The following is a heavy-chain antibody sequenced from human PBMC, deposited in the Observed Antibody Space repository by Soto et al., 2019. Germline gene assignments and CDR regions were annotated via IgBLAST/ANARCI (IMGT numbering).Heavy chain of an antibody. CDR3: ARGLKLVTFFDY. CDR1: GGTFSSYA. Sequence: ASVKVSCKASGGTFSSYAISWVRQAPGQGLEWMGGIIPIFGTANYAQKFQGRVTITADESTSTAYMELSSLRSEDTAVYYCARGLKLVTFFDYWGQGTLVTVSS. J-gene: IGHJ4*02. CDR2: IIPIFGTA. V-gene: IGHV1-69*13. D-gene: IGHD6-13*01.